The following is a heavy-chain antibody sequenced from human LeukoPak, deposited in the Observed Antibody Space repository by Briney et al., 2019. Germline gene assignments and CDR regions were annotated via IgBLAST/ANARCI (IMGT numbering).Heavy chain of an antibody. CDR1: GYTFTIYD. D-gene: IGHD2-15*01. CDR2: MNPNSGNT. Sequence: ASVKVSCKASGYTFTIYDINWVRQATGQGLEWMGWMNPNSGNTGYAQRFQGRVTFTRNTSISTAYMELSSLRSDDTAVYYCARVDRGCSGGSCYSRLDYWGQGTLVTVSS. V-gene: IGHV1-8*03. CDR3: ARVDRGCSGGSCYSRLDY. J-gene: IGHJ4*02.